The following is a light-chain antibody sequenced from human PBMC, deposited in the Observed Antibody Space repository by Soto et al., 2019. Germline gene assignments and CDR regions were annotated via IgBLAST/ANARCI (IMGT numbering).Light chain of an antibody. CDR3: QQRSSGIT. Sequence: EIVLTQSPATLSLSPGERATLSCRASQSVSDYLAWYRQKPGQAPGLLIYDASNRATGIPARFSGSGSGTDFSLTISSLEPEDFAVYYCQQRSSGITFGQGTRLEIK. V-gene: IGKV3-11*01. CDR1: QSVSDY. J-gene: IGKJ5*01. CDR2: DAS.